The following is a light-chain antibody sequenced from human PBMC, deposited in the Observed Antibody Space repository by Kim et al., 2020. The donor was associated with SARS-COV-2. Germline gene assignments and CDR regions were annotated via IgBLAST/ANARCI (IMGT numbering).Light chain of an antibody. V-gene: IGKV1-5*01. CDR1: QSISTW. CDR2: DAS. CDR3: QQYNSYSYT. J-gene: IGKJ2*01. Sequence: SASVGDRVTIPCRASQSISTWLAWYQQKPGKAPKLLIYDASSLKSGVPSRFSGSGSGTEFTLTISSLQPDDFATYYCQQYNSYSYTFGQGTKLEIK.